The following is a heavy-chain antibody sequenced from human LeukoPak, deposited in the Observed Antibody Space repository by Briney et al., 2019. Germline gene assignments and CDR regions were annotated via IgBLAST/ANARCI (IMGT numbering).Heavy chain of an antibody. Sequence: GGSLRLSCAASGFTFSSYNMCWVRQAPGKGPEWVSGIKESGDITYYADSVKGRFTISRDNSKNTLYLQMNSLRAEDTAKYYCAKYCSGATCSGYWGQGTLVTVSS. V-gene: IGHV3-23*01. D-gene: IGHD2-15*01. CDR3: AKYCSGATCSGY. CDR1: GFTFSSYN. CDR2: IKESGDIT. J-gene: IGHJ4*02.